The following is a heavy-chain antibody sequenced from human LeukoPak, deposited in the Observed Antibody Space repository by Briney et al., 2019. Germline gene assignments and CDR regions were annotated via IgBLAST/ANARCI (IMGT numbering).Heavy chain of an antibody. CDR2: ITNNGVHT. D-gene: IGHD2-15*01. V-gene: IGHV3-21*01. CDR1: GFTFSSYA. J-gene: IGHJ4*02. CDR3: ARQPQVAHFDY. Sequence: GGSLRLSCAASGFTFSSYAMSWVRQAPGKGLEWVSSITNNGVHTYYTDSVKGRFTISRDNANNSLYLQMNSLSAEDTAIYYCARQPQVAHFDYWGQGTLVSVSS.